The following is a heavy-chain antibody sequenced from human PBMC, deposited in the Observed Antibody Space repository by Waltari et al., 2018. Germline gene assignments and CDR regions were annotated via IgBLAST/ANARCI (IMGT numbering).Heavy chain of an antibody. CDR2: IYPGDSET. D-gene: IGHD1-26*01. J-gene: IGHJ4*02. V-gene: IGHV5-51*01. CDR1: GCSFTSYW. CDR3: ARIPVAGATTYYFDY. Sequence: EVQLVQSGAEVKKPGESLKISGQGSGCSFTSYWVVWVGPMPGKGLEWMGIIYPGDSETSYSPSFQGQVTIPADKSISTAYLQWSSLKASDTAMYYCARIPVAGATTYYFDYWGQGTLVTVSS.